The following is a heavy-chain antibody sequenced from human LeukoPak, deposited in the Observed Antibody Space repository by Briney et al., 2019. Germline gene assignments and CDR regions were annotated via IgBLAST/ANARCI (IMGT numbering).Heavy chain of an antibody. D-gene: IGHD3-10*01. CDR3: AGLDTMVRGVTTHYYYYYYMDV. J-gene: IGHJ6*03. V-gene: IGHV1-69*01. Sequence: SVKVSCKASGGTFSSYAISWVRQAPGQGLEWMEGIIPIFGTANYAQKFQGRVTITADESTSTAYMELSSLRSEDTAVYYCAGLDTMVRGVTTHYYYYYYMDVWGKGTTVTISS. CDR1: GGTFSSYA. CDR2: IIPIFGTA.